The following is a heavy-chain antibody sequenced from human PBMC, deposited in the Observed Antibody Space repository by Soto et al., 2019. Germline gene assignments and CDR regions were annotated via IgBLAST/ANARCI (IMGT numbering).Heavy chain of an antibody. D-gene: IGHD3-22*01. CDR3: PKEMTSGYYLFDY. V-gene: IGHV3-23*01. CDR2: ISGTGGST. Sequence: EVQLLQSGGGLVQPGGSLRLSCAASGFTFSSYAMSWVRQAPGKGLEWVSTISGTGGSTYYPDSVKGRFTISRDNSKNTVYLHMNSRRAEDAAVDYCPKEMTSGYYLFDYWGQGCLVTVSS. J-gene: IGHJ4*02. CDR1: GFTFSSYA.